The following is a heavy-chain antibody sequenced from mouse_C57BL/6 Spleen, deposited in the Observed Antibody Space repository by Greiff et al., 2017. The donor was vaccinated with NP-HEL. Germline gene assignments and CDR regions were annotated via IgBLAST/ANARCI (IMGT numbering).Heavy chain of an antibody. CDR1: GFTFSSYA. V-gene: IGHV5-4*01. J-gene: IGHJ3*01. D-gene: IGHD2-12*01. CDR2: ISDGGSYT. CDR3: VRDDYSSAWLAN. Sequence: EVKLVESGGGLVKPGGSLKLSCAASGFTFSSYAMSWVRQTPEKRLERVATISDGGSYTYYPDNVKGRFTISRDNAKNNLYLQMSPLKAEDTAMYYCVRDDYSSAWLANWGQGTLVTVAA.